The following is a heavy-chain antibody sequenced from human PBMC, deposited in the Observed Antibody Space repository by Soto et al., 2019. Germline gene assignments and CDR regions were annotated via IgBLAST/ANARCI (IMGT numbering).Heavy chain of an antibody. J-gene: IGHJ5*02. CDR1: GFIFNNYW. CDR2: VNSDGSTT. D-gene: IGHD3-9*01. V-gene: IGHV3-74*01. CDR3: ARGKYYDVSTGYSTFDL. Sequence: EVQLVESGGGLVQPGGSMRLSCAASGFIFNNYWMHWVRQVPGKGLVWVSRVNSDGSTTNYADSVKGRFTISRDNAKNTLFLQLNSLRVADMVVYYCARGKYYDVSTGYSTFDLCGQGVAVTVAS.